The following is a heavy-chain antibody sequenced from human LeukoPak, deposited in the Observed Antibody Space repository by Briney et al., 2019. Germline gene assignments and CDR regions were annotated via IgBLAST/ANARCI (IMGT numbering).Heavy chain of an antibody. CDR2: IYTSGST. J-gene: IGHJ6*02. D-gene: IGHD2-15*01. CDR3: ARDQEVASAGYYCGMDV. CDR1: GGSISSYY. V-gene: IGHV4-4*07. Sequence: SETLSLTCTVSGGSISSYYWSWIRQPAGKGLEWIGRIYTSGSTNYNPSLKSRVTMSVDTSKNQFSLKLSSVTAADTAVYYCARDQEVASAGYYCGMDVWGQGTTVTVSS.